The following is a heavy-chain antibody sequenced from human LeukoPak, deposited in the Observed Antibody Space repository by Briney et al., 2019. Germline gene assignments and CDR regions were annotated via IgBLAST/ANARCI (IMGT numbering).Heavy chain of an antibody. V-gene: IGHV1-69*04. D-gene: IGHD3-3*01. CDR1: GGTFSSYA. Sequence: ASVRVSCKASGGTFSSYAISWVRQAPGQGLEWMGRIIPILGIANYAQKFQGRVTITADKSTSTAYMELSSLRSEDTAVYYCARLEGGFDYWGQGTLVTVSS. CDR3: ARLEGGFDY. CDR2: IIPILGIA. J-gene: IGHJ4*02.